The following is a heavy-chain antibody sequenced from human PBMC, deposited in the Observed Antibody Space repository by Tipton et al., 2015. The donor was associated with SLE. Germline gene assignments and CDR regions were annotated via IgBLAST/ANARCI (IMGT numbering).Heavy chain of an antibody. J-gene: IGHJ4*02. CDR1: GFTVSSNY. V-gene: IGHV3-66*01. CDR3: AKGGKYYDFWSGYSTGFDY. Sequence: SLRLSCAASGFTVSSNYMSWVRQAPGKGLEWVSVIYSGGSTYYADSVKGRFTISRDNSKNTLYLQMNSLRAEDTAVYYCAKGGKYYDFWSGYSTGFDYWGQGTLVTVSS. CDR2: IYSGGST. D-gene: IGHD3-3*01.